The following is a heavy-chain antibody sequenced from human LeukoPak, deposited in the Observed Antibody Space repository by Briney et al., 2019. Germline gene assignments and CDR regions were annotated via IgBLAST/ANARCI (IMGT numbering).Heavy chain of an antibody. CDR1: GYTFTDSY. CDR2: VDPENGEI. D-gene: IGHD1-26*01. V-gene: IGHV1-69-2*01. J-gene: IGHJ4*02. CDR3: ATSKYSGNHPLDY. Sequence: ASVKVSCKASGYTFTDSYMHWVQQAPGKGLEWMGRVDPENGEIVYAVKFQGRVTITADTSTDTAYMELGSLRSEDTAVYYCATSKYSGNHPLDYWGQGNLVTVSS.